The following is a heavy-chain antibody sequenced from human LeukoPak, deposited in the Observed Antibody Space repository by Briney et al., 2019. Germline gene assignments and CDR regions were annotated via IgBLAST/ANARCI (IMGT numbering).Heavy chain of an antibody. V-gene: IGHV3-23*01. J-gene: IGHJ5*02. CDR1: GFTFSSNA. Sequence: GGSLRLSCAASGFTFSSNAMSWVRQAPGKGLEWVSAISDSGGNTYYADSVKGRFTISRDNSKNTMYLQMNSLRAEDTAVYYCAKDKVIAVAGTLGFDPWGQGTLVTVSS. CDR2: ISDSGGNT. D-gene: IGHD6-19*01. CDR3: AKDKVIAVAGTLGFDP.